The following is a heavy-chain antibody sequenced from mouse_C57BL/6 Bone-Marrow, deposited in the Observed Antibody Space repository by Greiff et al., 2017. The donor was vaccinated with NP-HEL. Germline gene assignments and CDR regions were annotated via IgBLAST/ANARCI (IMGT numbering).Heavy chain of an antibody. V-gene: IGHV1-61*01. CDR2: IYPADSET. CDR1: GYTFTSYW. CDR3: ARSEYSPFDY. J-gene: IGHJ2*01. Sequence: QVQLQQPGAELVRPGSSVKLSCTASGYTFTSYWMDWVKQRPGQGLEWIGNIYPADSETHYNPQFKDKATLTVDKSSSTAYMQLSSLTSEDSAVCYCARSEYSPFDYWGQGTTLTVSS. D-gene: IGHD5-1*01.